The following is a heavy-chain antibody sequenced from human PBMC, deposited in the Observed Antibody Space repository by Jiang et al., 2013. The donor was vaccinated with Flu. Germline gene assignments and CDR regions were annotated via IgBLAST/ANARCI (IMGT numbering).Heavy chain of an antibody. V-gene: IGHV3-21*01. Sequence: GFTFSSYSMNWVRQAPGKGLEWVSSISSSSSYIYYADSVKGRFTISRDNAKNSLYLQMNSLRAEDTAVYYCARELWFGELFGAFDIWGQGTMVTVSS. CDR1: GFTFSSYS. CDR3: ARELWFGELFGAFDI. J-gene: IGHJ3*02. D-gene: IGHD3-10*01. CDR2: ISSSSSYI.